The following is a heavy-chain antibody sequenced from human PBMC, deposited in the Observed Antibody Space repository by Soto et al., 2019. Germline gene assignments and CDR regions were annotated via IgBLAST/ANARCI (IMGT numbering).Heavy chain of an antibody. CDR1: GFSFSSFA. CDR3: AKGVELDV. D-gene: IGHD1-26*01. CDR2: IGDSGAST. Sequence: EVLLLESGGGLVQPGGSLRLSCEASGFSFSSFAMNWVRPAPGKGLEWVSAIGDSGASTYYADSVKGRFTISRDNSRNTLYLQLNSLRAEDTGVYYCAKGVELDVWGNGTTVTVSS. J-gene: IGHJ6*04. V-gene: IGHV3-23*01.